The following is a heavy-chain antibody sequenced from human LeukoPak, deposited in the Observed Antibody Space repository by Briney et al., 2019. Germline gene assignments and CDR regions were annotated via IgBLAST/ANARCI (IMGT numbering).Heavy chain of an antibody. CDR2: INPNSGGT. J-gene: IGHJ4*02. Sequence: ASVKVSCKAFGYTFTGYYMHWVRQAPGQGLEWMGWINPNSGGTNYAQKFQGRVTMTRDTSISTAYMELSRLRSDDTAVYYCVPTCCGCYHYYFDYWGQGTLVTVSS. CDR1: GYTFTGYY. V-gene: IGHV1-2*02. CDR3: VPTCCGCYHYYFDY. D-gene: IGHD6-19*01.